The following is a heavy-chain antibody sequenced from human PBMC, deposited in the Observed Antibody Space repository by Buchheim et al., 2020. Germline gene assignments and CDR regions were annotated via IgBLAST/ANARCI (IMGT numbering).Heavy chain of an antibody. V-gene: IGHV3-7*04. CDR1: GFIFTSYW. Sequence: EVQLVESGGGLAQPGGSLRLSCGASGFIFTSYWMTWVRQAPGKGLEWVANINQDGSEKYYAHSAKGRFTVSRDNANNSLFLQMNSLRAEDTAVYFCARANYYFDRSGYPLRYWGQGTL. CDR3: ARANYYFDRSGYPLRY. D-gene: IGHD3-22*01. CDR2: INQDGSEK. J-gene: IGHJ4*02.